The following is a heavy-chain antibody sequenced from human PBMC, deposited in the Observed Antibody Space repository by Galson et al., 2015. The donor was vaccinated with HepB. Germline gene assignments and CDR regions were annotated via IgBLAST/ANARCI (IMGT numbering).Heavy chain of an antibody. Sequence: SVKVSCKASGYTFTSYGISWVRQAPGQGLEWMGWISAYNGNTNYAQKLQGRVTMTTDTSTSTAYMELRSLRSDDTAVYYCARALPHLYYDSSGGAFDIWGQGTMVTVSS. J-gene: IGHJ3*02. CDR2: ISAYNGNT. D-gene: IGHD3-22*01. CDR3: ARALPHLYYDSSGGAFDI. CDR1: GYTFTSYG. V-gene: IGHV1-18*04.